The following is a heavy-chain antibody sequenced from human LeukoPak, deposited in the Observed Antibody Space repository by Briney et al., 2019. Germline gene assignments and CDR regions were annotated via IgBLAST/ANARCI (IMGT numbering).Heavy chain of an antibody. Sequence: GESLKISCKGSGYSFSNDWIAWVRQLPGKGLEWMGIIYPGDSDTTYSPSFQGQVTISADKSINTAYLQWSSLKASDTAMYYCARPVDCSSTSCRNWFDPWGQGTLVTVSS. J-gene: IGHJ5*02. CDR1: GYSFSNDW. D-gene: IGHD2-2*01. V-gene: IGHV5-51*01. CDR3: ARPVDCSSTSCRNWFDP. CDR2: IYPGDSDT.